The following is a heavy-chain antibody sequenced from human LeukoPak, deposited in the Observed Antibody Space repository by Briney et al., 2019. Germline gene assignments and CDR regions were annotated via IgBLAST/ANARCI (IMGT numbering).Heavy chain of an antibody. CDR1: GGSISSSSYY. CDR2: IYYSGST. Sequence: SETLSLTCTVSGGSISSSSYYWGWSRQPPGKGLEWIGSIYYSGSTYYNPSLKSRVTISVDTSKNQFSLKLSSVTAADTAVYYCARPVPSRLGWFDPWGQGTLVTVSS. J-gene: IGHJ5*02. V-gene: IGHV4-39*01. D-gene: IGHD1-1*01. CDR3: ARPVPSRLGWFDP.